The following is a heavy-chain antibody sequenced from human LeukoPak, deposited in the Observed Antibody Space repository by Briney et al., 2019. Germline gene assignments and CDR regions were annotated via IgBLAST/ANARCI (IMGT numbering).Heavy chain of an antibody. V-gene: IGHV4-34*01. Sequence: SETLSLTCAVYGGSFSGYYWSWIRQPPGKGLEWIGEINHSGSTNYNPSLKSRVTISVDTSKNQFSLKLSSVTAADTAVYYCARGTGNAFDIWGQGTMVTVS. D-gene: IGHD1-14*01. CDR1: GGSFSGYY. J-gene: IGHJ3*02. CDR3: ARGTGNAFDI. CDR2: INHSGST.